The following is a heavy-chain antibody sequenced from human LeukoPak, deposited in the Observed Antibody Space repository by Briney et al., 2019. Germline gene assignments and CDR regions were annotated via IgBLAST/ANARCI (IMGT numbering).Heavy chain of an antibody. CDR2: IYYSGST. Sequence: SETLSLTCTVSGGSISSYYWSWIRQPPGKGLEWIGYIYYSGSTNYNPSLKSRVTISVDTSKNQFSLKLSSVTAADTAVYYCASIPPTDYYYYYYMDVWGKGTTVTVSS. CDR3: ASIPPTDYYYYYYMDV. J-gene: IGHJ6*03. CDR1: GGSISSYY. V-gene: IGHV4-59*12.